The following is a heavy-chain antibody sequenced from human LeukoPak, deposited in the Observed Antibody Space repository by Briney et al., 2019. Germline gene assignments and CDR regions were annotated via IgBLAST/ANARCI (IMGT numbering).Heavy chain of an antibody. CDR1: GGSISSGGYY. J-gene: IGHJ6*02. Sequence: PSQTLSLTCTVSGGSISSGGYYWSWIRQHPGKGLEWIGYIYYSGSTNYNPSLKSRVTISVDTSKNQFSLKLSSVTAADTAVYYCARLWIQLDYGMDVWGQGTTVTVSS. CDR2: IYYSGST. V-gene: IGHV4-31*03. CDR3: ARLWIQLDYGMDV. D-gene: IGHD5-18*01.